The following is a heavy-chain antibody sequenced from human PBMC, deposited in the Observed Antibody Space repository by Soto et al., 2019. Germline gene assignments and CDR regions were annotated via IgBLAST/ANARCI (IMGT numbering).Heavy chain of an antibody. CDR1: GGSISSGGYY. Sequence: SETLSLTCTVSGGSISSGGYYWSWIRQHPGKGLEWIGYIYYSGSTYYNPSLKSRVTISVDTSKNQFSLKLSSVTAADTAVYYCARGVPAYFRSWYMVRHWFDPWGQGYLVTVSS. V-gene: IGHV4-31*03. CDR2: IYYSGST. J-gene: IGHJ5*02. CDR3: ARGVPAYFRSWYMVRHWFDP. D-gene: IGHD6-13*01.